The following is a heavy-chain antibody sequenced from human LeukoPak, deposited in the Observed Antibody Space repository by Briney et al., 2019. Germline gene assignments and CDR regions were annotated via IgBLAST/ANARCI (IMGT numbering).Heavy chain of an antibody. CDR2: IYYSGST. D-gene: IGHD6-6*01. Sequence: ETLSLTCTVSGGSISSYYWSWIRQPPGKGLEWIGYIYYSGSTNYNPSLKSRVTISVDTSKNQFSLKLSSVTAADTAVYYCARVRLAARLNWFDPWGQGTLVTVSS. CDR1: GGSISSYY. CDR3: ARVRLAARLNWFDP. J-gene: IGHJ5*02. V-gene: IGHV4-59*12.